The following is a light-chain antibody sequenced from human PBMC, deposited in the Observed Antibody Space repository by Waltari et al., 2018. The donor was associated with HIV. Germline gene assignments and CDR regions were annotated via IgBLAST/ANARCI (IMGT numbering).Light chain of an antibody. J-gene: IGLJ2*01. Sequence: QSALTQPASVSGSPGQSITISCTGTSSDVGGYNYVSWYQQHPGKAPKLMIYEVSKRPSGVSNRFSGSKSGNTASLTISGLQADDEADYYCSSYTTSSTLGGVFGGGTKLTVL. V-gene: IGLV2-14*01. CDR3: SSYTTSSTLGGV. CDR2: EVS. CDR1: SSDVGGYNY.